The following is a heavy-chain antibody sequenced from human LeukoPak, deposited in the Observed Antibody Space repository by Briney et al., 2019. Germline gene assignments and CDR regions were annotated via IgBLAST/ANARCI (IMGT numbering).Heavy chain of an antibody. J-gene: IGHJ4*02. Sequence: SETLSLTCTVSGGSISSYYWSWIRQPPGKGLEWIRYIYYSGSTNYNPSLKSRVTISVDTSKNQFSLKLSSVTAADTAVYYCARAGYDFWSGYFVFDYWGQGTLVTVSS. D-gene: IGHD3-3*01. V-gene: IGHV4-59*01. CDR3: ARAGYDFWSGYFVFDY. CDR2: IYYSGST. CDR1: GGSISSYY.